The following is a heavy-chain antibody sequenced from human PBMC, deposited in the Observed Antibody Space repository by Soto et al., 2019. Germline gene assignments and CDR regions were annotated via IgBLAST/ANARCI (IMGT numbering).Heavy chain of an antibody. V-gene: IGHV1-18*01. J-gene: IGHJ4*02. CDR1: GYTFINYG. D-gene: IGHD2-21*02. CDR3: GGGGGDTLDY. Sequence: QVQLVQSGGEVKKPGASVKVSCKASGYTFINYGITWVRQAPGQGLEWLAWINAYIAKTDNAQKVQGEVTMTADTSKSTAQLGVGGLNFDHPAVEFCGGGGGDTLDYWGQGTVVTVSS. CDR2: INAYIAKT.